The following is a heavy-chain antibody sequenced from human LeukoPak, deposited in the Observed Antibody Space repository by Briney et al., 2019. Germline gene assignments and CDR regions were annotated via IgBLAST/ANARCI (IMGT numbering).Heavy chain of an antibody. CDR2: ISAYNGNT. V-gene: IGHV1-18*01. J-gene: IGHJ4*02. CDR3: AISPYDFWSGYPYYFDY. D-gene: IGHD3-3*01. Sequence: ASVKVSCKASGYTFTSYGISWVRQAPGQGLERMGWISAYNGNTNYAQKLQGRVTLTTDTSTSTAYMELRSLRSDDTAVYYCAISPYDFWSGYPYYFDYWGQGTLVTVSS. CDR1: GYTFTSYG.